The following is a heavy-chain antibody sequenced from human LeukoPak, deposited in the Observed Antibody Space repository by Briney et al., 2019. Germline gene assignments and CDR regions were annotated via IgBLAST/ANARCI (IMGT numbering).Heavy chain of an antibody. Sequence: RPGGSLRLSCVASGFTFSSNGMHWVRQAPGKGLEGVAVIWYDGSNKYYADSVKGRFTISRDNAKNSLYLQMNSLRAEDTAVYYCARVSPSYSGSYLDYWGQGTLVTVSS. CDR3: ARVSPSYSGSYLDY. D-gene: IGHD1-26*01. V-gene: IGHV3-33*01. J-gene: IGHJ4*02. CDR2: IWYDGSNK. CDR1: GFTFSSNG.